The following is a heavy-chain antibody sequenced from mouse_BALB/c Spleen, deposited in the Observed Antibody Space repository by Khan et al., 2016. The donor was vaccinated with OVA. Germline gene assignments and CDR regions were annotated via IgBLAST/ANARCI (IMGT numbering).Heavy chain of an antibody. V-gene: IGHV1S136*01. CDR3: ASVGTYYWSLDY. CDR2: IYPFNAAT. J-gene: IGHJ3*01. CDR1: GYTFTSYV. Sequence: VQLKESGPEVIKPGASVKLSCKASGYTFTSYVMHWVKQKPGQGLEWIGYIYPFNAATHYNEKFNGKVTLTSDKSSNTAYMELSSLTSEDSAVYSCASVGTYYWSLDYWGQGTLVTVSA. D-gene: IGHD1-1*01.